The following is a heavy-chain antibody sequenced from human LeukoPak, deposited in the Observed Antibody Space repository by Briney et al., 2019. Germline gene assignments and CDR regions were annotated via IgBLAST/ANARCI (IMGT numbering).Heavy chain of an antibody. D-gene: IGHD1-26*01. CDR2: ISYDGSNK. Sequence: EGSLRLSCAASGFTFSSYAMHWVRQAPGKGLEWVAVISYDGSNKYYADSVKGRFTISRDNSKNTLYLQMNSLRAEDTAVYYCARARGRYSGSNFDYWGQGTLVTVSS. J-gene: IGHJ4*02. CDR3: ARARGRYSGSNFDY. V-gene: IGHV3-30-3*01. CDR1: GFTFSSYA.